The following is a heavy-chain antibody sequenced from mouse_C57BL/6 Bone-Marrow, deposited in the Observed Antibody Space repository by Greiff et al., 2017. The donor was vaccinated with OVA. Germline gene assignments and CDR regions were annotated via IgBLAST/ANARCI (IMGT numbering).Heavy chain of an antibody. CDR3: ARGHGSSYVYGDV. Sequence: VQLQQSGPELVKPGASVKISCKASGYTFTDYYMNWVKQSHGKSLEWIGDINPNNGGTSYNQKFKGKATLTVDKSSSTAYMELRSLTSEDSAVYYCARGHGSSYVYGDVWGTGTTVTVSS. J-gene: IGHJ1*03. D-gene: IGHD1-1*01. CDR2: INPNNGGT. V-gene: IGHV1-26*01. CDR1: GYTFTDYY.